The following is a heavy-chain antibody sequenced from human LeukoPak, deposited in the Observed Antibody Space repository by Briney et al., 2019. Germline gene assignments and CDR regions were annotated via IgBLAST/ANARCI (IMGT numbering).Heavy chain of an antibody. CDR2: INRDGSST. Sequence: GGSLRLSCAASGTIFSNYWMHWVRQAPGKGLVWVSRINRDGSSTSYADSVKGRFTISRDNARNSLYLQMNSLRAEDTALYYCARVRVVWDLDDAFDIWGQGTKVTVSS. CDR1: GTIFSNYW. CDR3: ARVRVVWDLDDAFDI. D-gene: IGHD1-26*01. V-gene: IGHV3-74*01. J-gene: IGHJ3*02.